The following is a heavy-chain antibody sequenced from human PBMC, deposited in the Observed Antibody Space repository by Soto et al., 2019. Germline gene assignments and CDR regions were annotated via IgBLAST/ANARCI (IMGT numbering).Heavy chain of an antibody. J-gene: IGHJ5*02. Sequence: QVQLQESGPGLVKPSQTLSLTCTVSGGSISSGGYYWSWIRQHPGKGLEWIGYIYYSGSTYYNPSLKSRVTISVDQSKNQFSLKLSSVTAADTAVYYCAKKFPIVAGPNWFDPWGQGTLVTVSS. CDR1: GGSISSGGYY. D-gene: IGHD2-21*01. V-gene: IGHV4-31*03. CDR3: AKKFPIVAGPNWFDP. CDR2: IYYSGST.